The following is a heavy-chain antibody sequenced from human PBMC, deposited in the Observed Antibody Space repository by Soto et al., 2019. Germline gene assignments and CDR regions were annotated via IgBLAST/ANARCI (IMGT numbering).Heavy chain of an antibody. J-gene: IGHJ6*02. D-gene: IGHD4-4*01. Sequence: QVQLVQSGAEVKKPGSSVRVSCQVSGGTFTTYAFNWVRQAPGQGLEWMGGIIPMYNKPNYAPNFLGRVTISADPSTSTAYMELTTLRSEDSAVYFCARGYSGGYYYAMDVWVQGTTVTVSS. CDR1: GGTFTTYA. CDR2: IIPMYNKP. V-gene: IGHV1-69*01. CDR3: ARGYSGGYYYAMDV.